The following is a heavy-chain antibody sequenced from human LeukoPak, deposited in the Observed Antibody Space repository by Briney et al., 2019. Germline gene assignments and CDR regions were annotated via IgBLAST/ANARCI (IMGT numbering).Heavy chain of an antibody. D-gene: IGHD3-16*01. CDR3: GRAFPPLRTSSAGDL. Sequence: GGSLRLSCSASGFTFSDYDMNWVRQAPGKGLGWVSSISGLSTHIYYGDSVKGRFSISRDNAKNSVYLQMNSLGVEDTAIYYCGRAFPPLRTSSAGDLWGQGILVTVSS. CDR1: GFTFSDYD. J-gene: IGHJ4*02. CDR2: ISGLSTHI. V-gene: IGHV3-69-1*02.